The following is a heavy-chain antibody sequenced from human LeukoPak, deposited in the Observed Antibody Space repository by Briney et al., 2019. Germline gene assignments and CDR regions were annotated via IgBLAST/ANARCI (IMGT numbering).Heavy chain of an antibody. J-gene: IGHJ3*02. CDR3: ATRGSADDAFDI. V-gene: IGHV4-59*08. D-gene: IGHD1-26*01. Sequence: RASETLSLTCTVSGGSISSYYWSWIRQPPGKGLEWIGYIYYSGSTNYNPSLKSRVTISVDTSKNQFSLKLSSVTAADTAVYYCATRGSADDAFDIWGQGTMVTVSS. CDR2: IYYSGST. CDR1: GGSISSYY.